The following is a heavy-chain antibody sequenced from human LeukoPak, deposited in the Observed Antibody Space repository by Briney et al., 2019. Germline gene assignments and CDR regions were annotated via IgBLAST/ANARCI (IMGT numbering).Heavy chain of an antibody. CDR3: TRESGSYHGNDY. V-gene: IGHV1-69*13. Sequence: ASVKVSCKASGGTFSSYAISWVRQAPGQGLEWMGGIIPIFGTANYAQKFQGRVTITADESTSTAYMELSSLRSDDTAVYYCTRESGSYHGNDYWGQGTLVTVSS. CDR2: IIPIFGTA. CDR1: GGTFSSYA. D-gene: IGHD1-26*01. J-gene: IGHJ4*02.